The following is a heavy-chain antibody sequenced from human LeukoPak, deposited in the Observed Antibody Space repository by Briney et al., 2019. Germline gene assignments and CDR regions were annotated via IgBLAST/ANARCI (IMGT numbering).Heavy chain of an antibody. CDR2: IKSKIDGGTT. V-gene: IGHV3-15*01. J-gene: IGHJ5*02. CDR1: GFTFSSAW. CDR3: ATPPHAVRGVS. Sequence: PGGSLRLSCAASASGFTFSSAWMGWVRQAPGKGLEWVGRIKSKIDGGTTDYAAPVIGRFTISRDDSKNTLHLQMDSLKTEDTGVYYCATPPHAVRGVSWGQGTLVTVSS. D-gene: IGHD3-10*01.